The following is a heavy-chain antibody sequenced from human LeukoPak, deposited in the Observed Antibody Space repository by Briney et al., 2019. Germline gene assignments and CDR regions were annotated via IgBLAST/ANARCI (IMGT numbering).Heavy chain of an antibody. CDR3: AGPMVTGNYYGMDV. Sequence: ASVKVSCKASGYTFTSYGTSWVRQAPRQGVEWMGWISAYNGNTNYAQKLQGRVTMTTDTSTSTAYMELRSVRSADTAVYYCAGPMVTGNYYGMDVWGQGTTVTVS. CDR2: ISAYNGNT. CDR1: GYTFTSYG. J-gene: IGHJ6*02. D-gene: IGHD4/OR15-4a*01. V-gene: IGHV1-18*01.